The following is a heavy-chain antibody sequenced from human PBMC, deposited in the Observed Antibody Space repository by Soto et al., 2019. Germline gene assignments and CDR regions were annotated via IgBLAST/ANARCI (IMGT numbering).Heavy chain of an antibody. V-gene: IGHV3-23*01. CDR1: GFPSSTYGFSTYA. CDR3: AKGTSSEFLLSFDD. CDR2: ITGSGGHS. Sequence: EVQLLQSGGGLVQPGGSLRLSCLASGFPSSTYGFSTYAMTWVRQPPGKGLEWVSVITGSGGHSYYADSAKGRFTISRDNSRNTLFLQMDSLRADDTAVYFCAKGTSSEFLLSFDDWGHGTLVTVSS. J-gene: IGHJ4*01. D-gene: IGHD3-10*01.